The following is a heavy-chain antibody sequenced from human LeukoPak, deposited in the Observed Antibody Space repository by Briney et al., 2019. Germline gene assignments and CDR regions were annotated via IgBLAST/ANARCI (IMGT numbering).Heavy chain of an antibody. CDR2: ISYDGSNK. CDR3: AKGTPTVTRDY. J-gene: IGHJ4*02. Sequence: GGSLRLSCAASGFTFSSSGMHWVRQAPGKGLEWVAVISYDGSNKFYADSVKGRFTISRDNSKNTLYLQMNSLRAEDTAVYYCAKGTPTVTRDYWGQGTLVTVSS. V-gene: IGHV3-30*18. D-gene: IGHD4-17*01. CDR1: GFTFSSSG.